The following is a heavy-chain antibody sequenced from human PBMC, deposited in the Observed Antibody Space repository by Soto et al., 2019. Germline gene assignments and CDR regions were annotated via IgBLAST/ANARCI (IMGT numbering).Heavy chain of an antibody. V-gene: IGHV3-7*04. Sequence: PGGSLRLSCAASGFTFSSYWMSWVRQAPGKGLEWVANIKQDGSEKYYVDSVKGRFTISRDDAKNSLYLQMNSLRAEDTAVYYCATDIVATNKPYYFDYWGQGTLVTVSS. J-gene: IGHJ4*02. CDR2: IKQDGSEK. D-gene: IGHD5-12*01. CDR1: GFTFSSYW. CDR3: ATDIVATNKPYYFDY.